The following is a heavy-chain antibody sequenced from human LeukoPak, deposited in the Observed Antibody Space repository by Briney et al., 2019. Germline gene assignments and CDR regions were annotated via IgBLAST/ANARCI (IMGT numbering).Heavy chain of an antibody. J-gene: IGHJ6*02. V-gene: IGHV3-23*01. Sequence: GRSLRLSCAASGFTFSSYAMSWVRQAPGKGLEWVSAISGSGGSTYYADSVKGRFTISRDNSKNTLYLQMNSLRAEDTAVYYCARWAYYDILTGYYTPYYYGMDVWGQGTTVTVSS. D-gene: IGHD3-9*01. CDR1: GFTFSSYA. CDR2: ISGSGGST. CDR3: ARWAYYDILTGYYTPYYYGMDV.